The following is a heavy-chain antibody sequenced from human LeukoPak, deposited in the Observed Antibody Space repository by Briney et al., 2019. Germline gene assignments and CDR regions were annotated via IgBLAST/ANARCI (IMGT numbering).Heavy chain of an antibody. CDR2: ISAYNGNT. V-gene: IGHV1-18*04. J-gene: IGHJ6*04. D-gene: IGHD2/OR15-2a*01. Sequence: ASVKVSCKASGYTFTSYDISWVRQAPGQGLEWMGLISAYNGNTNYAQKLQGRVTMTTDTSTSTAYMELSSLRSDDTTVYYCARVGRPHADNVLVYFGSTSYSGMDVWGKGTTVTVSS. CDR1: GYTFTSYD. CDR3: ARVGRPHADNVLVYFGSTSYSGMDV.